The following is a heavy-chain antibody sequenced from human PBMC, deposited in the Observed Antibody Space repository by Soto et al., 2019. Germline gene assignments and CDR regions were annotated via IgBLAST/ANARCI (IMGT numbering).Heavy chain of an antibody. CDR1: GGSTSSGAYY. CDR2: MHYSGSA. CDR3: ARYFFDSSGYSNWFDS. J-gene: IGHJ5*01. V-gene: IGHV4-31*03. D-gene: IGHD3-22*01. Sequence: QVQLQESGPGLVKPSQTLSLTCTVSGGSTSSGAYYWGWIRQHSGKGLEWIGYMHYSGSAYHNPSLKSRVTISVDTSMNQFSLKLSSVTAADTAMYYCARYFFDSSGYSNWFDSWGQGTLVTVSS.